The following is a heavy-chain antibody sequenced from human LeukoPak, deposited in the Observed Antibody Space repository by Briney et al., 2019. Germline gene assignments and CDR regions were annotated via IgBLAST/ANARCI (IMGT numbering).Heavy chain of an antibody. Sequence: PGRSLRLSCAASGFTFSSYGMHWVRQAPGKGLEWVAVIWYDGSNKYYADSVKGRFTISRDNSKNTLYLQMNSLRAEDTAVYYCARDRGSSGWYDVFDIWGQGTMVTVSS. CDR3: ARDRGSSGWYDVFDI. J-gene: IGHJ3*02. CDR2: IWYDGSNK. V-gene: IGHV3-33*01. CDR1: GFTFSSYG. D-gene: IGHD6-19*01.